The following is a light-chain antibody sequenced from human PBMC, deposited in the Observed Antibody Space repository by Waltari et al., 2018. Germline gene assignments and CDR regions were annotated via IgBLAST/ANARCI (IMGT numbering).Light chain of an antibody. J-gene: IGKJ5*01. CDR3: QQYYTIPLT. CDR2: WAS. Sequence: DIVMTQSPDSLTVSLGERATINCKSLQIVVHSSNNRNYLAWYQQKPRQPPRFLIYWASTREAGVPDRFSGSGSGTDFTLTISSLQAEDVAVYYCQQYYTIPLTFGQGTRLEIK. CDR1: QIVVHSSNNRNY. V-gene: IGKV4-1*01.